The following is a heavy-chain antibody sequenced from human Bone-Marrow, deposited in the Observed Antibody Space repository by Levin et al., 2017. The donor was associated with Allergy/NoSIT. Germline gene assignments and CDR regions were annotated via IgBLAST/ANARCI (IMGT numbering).Heavy chain of an antibody. Sequence: GESLKISCAASGFTVSRNYMSWVRQAPGKGLEWVSVIYSGSSTYYADSVKGRFTISRDNFKSTLYLQLNSLRAEDTAIYYCARGQRHALDIWGQGTMVTVSS. J-gene: IGHJ3*02. CDR1: GFTVSRNY. CDR2: IYSGSST. D-gene: IGHD5-24*01. V-gene: IGHV3-53*01. CDR3: ARGQRHALDI.